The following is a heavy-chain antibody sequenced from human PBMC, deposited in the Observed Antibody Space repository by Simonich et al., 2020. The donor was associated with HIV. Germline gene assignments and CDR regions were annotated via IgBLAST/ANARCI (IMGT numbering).Heavy chain of an antibody. V-gene: IGHV4-34*01. J-gene: IGHJ5*02. CDR2: INHSGST. CDR3: ARQHSSSWYPDWFDP. Sequence: QVQLQQWGAGLLKPSETLSLICAVYGESLSGYYWSWIRQPPGKGLEWIGEINHSGSTNYNPSRKSRVTISVDTSKNQFSLKLSSVTAADTAVYYCARQHSSSWYPDWFDPWGQGTLVTVSS. CDR1: GESLSGYY. D-gene: IGHD6-13*01.